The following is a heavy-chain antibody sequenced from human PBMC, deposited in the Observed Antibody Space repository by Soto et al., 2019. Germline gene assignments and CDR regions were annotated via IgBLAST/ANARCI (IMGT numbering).Heavy chain of an antibody. J-gene: IGHJ4*02. D-gene: IGHD6-6*01. CDR3: ARSISYFDY. CDR1: GGSISSYY. V-gene: IGHV4-59*01. CDR2: IYYSGST. Sequence: SETLSLTCAVSGGSISSYYWSWIRQPPGKGLEWIGYIYYSGSTNYNPSLKSRVTISVDTSKNQFSLKLSSVTAADTAVYYCARSISYFDYWGQGTLVTVSS.